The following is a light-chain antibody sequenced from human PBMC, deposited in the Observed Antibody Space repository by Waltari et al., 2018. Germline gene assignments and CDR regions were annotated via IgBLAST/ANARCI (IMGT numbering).Light chain of an antibody. Sequence: QSELTQPPSESGAPGQRVTISCSGSNSNIGTNYLHWYQQIPGTAPKLVIYRNDQWPSGVPDRFSASKSGTSASLAISGLRSEDEADYYCASWDDSLNAWLFGGGTKLTVL. J-gene: IGLJ3*02. CDR3: ASWDDSLNAWL. CDR2: RND. CDR1: NSNIGTNY. V-gene: IGLV1-47*01.